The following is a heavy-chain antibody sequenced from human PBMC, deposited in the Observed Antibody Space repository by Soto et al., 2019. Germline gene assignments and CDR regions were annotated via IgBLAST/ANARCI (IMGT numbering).Heavy chain of an antibody. D-gene: IGHD6-13*01. CDR2: INVGNGNT. V-gene: IGHV1-3*01. CDR3: ARDRPYSSISKGPRYNWFDP. CDR1: GYTFTSYA. J-gene: IGHJ5*02. Sequence: QVQLVQSGAEVKKPGASVKVSCKASGYTFTSYAMHWVRQAPGQRLEWMGWINVGNGNTKYSQKFQGRVTITRDTTASTAYMELSSLRSEDTAVYYCARDRPYSSISKGPRYNWFDPWGQGTLVTVSS.